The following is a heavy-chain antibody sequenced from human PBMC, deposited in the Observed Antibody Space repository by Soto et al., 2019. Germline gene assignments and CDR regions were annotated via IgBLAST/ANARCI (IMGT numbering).Heavy chain of an antibody. CDR2: IIPILGIA. V-gene: IGHV1-69*02. D-gene: IGHD3-9*01. CDR3: NTRYFDWLANQNDAFDI. J-gene: IGHJ3*02. Sequence: QVQLVQSGAEVKKPGSSVKVSCKASGGTFSSYTISWVRQAPGQGLEWMGRIIPILGIANYAQKFQGRVTITADKSTSTAYMELSSLRSEDTAVYYCNTRYFDWLANQNDAFDIWGQGTMVTVSS. CDR1: GGTFSSYT.